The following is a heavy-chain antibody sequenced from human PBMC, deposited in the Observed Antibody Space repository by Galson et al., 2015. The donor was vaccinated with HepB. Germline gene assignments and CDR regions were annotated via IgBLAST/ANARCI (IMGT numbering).Heavy chain of an antibody. J-gene: IGHJ4*02. CDR2: IIPILGIA. Sequence: SVKVSCKASGGTFSSYAISWVRQAPGQGPEWMGRIIPILGIANYAQKFQGRVTITADKSTSTAYMELSSLRSEDTAVYYCARGGAGATTDYILWYWGQGTLVTVSS. V-gene: IGHV1-69*04. D-gene: IGHD2-21*01. CDR1: GGTFSSYA. CDR3: ARGGAGATTDYILWY.